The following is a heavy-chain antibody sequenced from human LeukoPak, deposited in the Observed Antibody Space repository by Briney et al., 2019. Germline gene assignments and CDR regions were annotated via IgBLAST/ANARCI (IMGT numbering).Heavy chain of an antibody. V-gene: IGHV4-59*01. CDR3: ARSMEGYCSGGSCYSYYYYMDV. J-gene: IGHJ6*03. CDR2: IYYSGGT. CDR1: GGSISSYY. Sequence: PSETLSLTCTVSGGSISSYYWSWIRQPPGKGLEWIGYIYYSGGTNYNPSLKSRVTISVGTSKNQFSLKLSSVTAADTAVYYCARSMEGYCSGGSCYSYYYYMDVWGKGTTVTVSS. D-gene: IGHD2-15*01.